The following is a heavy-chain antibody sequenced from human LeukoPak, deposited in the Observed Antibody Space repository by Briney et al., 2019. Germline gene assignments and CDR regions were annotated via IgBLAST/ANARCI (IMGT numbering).Heavy chain of an antibody. Sequence: SETLSLTCTVSGGSISSGDYYWSWLRQPPGKGLEWIGEISHSGNTNYNPSLKGRVTMSLDTSKNQFFLKLNSVTAADTAVYYCARGFSHWGQGTLVTVSS. CDR1: GGSISSGDYY. CDR2: ISHSGNT. J-gene: IGHJ4*02. CDR3: ARGFSH. V-gene: IGHV4-39*07.